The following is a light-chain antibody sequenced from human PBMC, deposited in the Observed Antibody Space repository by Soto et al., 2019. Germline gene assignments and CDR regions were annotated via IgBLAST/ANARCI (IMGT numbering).Light chain of an antibody. J-gene: IGKJ5*01. CDR2: DAS. CDR3: QQRSNWPTT. Sequence: EIVMTQSPDTLSVSPGERATLSCRASQSVGYNLAWYQQKPGQAPRLLIYDASNRATGIPARFSGSGSGTDFNLTISSLEPEDFAVYYCQQRSNWPTTFGKGP. CDR1: QSVGYN. V-gene: IGKV3-11*01.